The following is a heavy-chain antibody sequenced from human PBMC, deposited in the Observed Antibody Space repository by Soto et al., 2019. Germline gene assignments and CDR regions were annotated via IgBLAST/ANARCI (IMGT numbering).Heavy chain of an antibody. V-gene: IGHV4-34*01. CDR2: INHSGST. CDR1: GGSFSGYY. CDR3: ARERHYGSGSRYFQH. Sequence: QVQLQQWGAGLLKPSETLSLTCAVYGGSFSGYYWSWIRQPPGKGLEWIGEINHSGSTNYNPSLKSRVTISVDTSKNQFSLKLSSVTAADTAVYYCARERHYGSGSRYFQHWGQGTLVTVSS. J-gene: IGHJ1*01. D-gene: IGHD3-10*01.